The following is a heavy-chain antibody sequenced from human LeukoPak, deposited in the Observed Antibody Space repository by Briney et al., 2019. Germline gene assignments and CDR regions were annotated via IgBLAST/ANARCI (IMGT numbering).Heavy chain of an antibody. CDR3: ARGPIQQWLYNGMDV. Sequence: QPGRSLRLSGTASEFTFGDHAMSWVRQAPGKGLEWVGFIRSRAYGGTTEYAPAVKGRFLISRDDSKSIAYLHMNSLKTEDTAVYYCARGPIQQWLYNGMDVWGQGTTVSVSS. J-gene: IGHJ6*02. D-gene: IGHD5-18*01. CDR2: IRSRAYGGTT. CDR1: EFTFGDHA. V-gene: IGHV3-49*04.